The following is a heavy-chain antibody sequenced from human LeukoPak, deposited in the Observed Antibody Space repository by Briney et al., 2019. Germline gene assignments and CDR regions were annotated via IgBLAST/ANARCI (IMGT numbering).Heavy chain of an antibody. CDR1: GGSISSGGYS. CDR3: ARSHDYGHFDY. D-gene: IGHD4/OR15-4a*01. CDR2: IYHSGST. J-gene: IGHJ4*02. V-gene: IGHV4-30-2*01. Sequence: PSETLSLTCAVSGGSISSGGYSWSWIRQPPGKGLEWIGYIYHSGSTYYNPSLKSRVTISVDRSKNQFSLKLSSVTAADTAVYYCARSHDYGHFDYWGQGTLVTVSS.